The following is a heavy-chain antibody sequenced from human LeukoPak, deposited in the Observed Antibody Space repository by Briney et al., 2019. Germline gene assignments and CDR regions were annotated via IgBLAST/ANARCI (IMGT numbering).Heavy chain of an antibody. D-gene: IGHD3-10*01. CDR2: IYYSGST. V-gene: IGHV4-59*01. Sequence: PSETLSLTCTVSGGSITNFYGSWIRQPPGGGLEYIGYIYYSGSTNYNPSLKSRVTISVDTSKNQFSLKLNSVSAADTAVYFCARLSRLTLIRGVTGYHSLDVWGKGTKVTVSS. CDR1: GGSITNFY. J-gene: IGHJ6*04. CDR3: ARLSRLTLIRGVTGYHSLDV.